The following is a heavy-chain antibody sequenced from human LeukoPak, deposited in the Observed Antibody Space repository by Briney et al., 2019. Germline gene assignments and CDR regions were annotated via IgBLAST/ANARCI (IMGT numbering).Heavy chain of an antibody. CDR2: ISAYNGNT. D-gene: IGHD5-12*01. Sequence: ASVKVSCKASGYTFTSYGISWVRQAPGQGLEWMGWISAYNGNTNYAQKLQGRVTMTTETSTSTAYMELRRRRAEDTAVYYCARGPWIYIGYPSYYFDYWGQGTLVTVSS. CDR3: ARGPWIYIGYPSYYFDY. J-gene: IGHJ4*02. V-gene: IGHV1-18*01. CDR1: GYTFTSYG.